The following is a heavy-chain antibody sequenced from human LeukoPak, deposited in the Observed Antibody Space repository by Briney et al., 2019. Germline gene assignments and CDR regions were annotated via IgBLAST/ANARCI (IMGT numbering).Heavy chain of an antibody. D-gene: IGHD3-3*01. V-gene: IGHV4-34*01. CDR1: GGSFSGYY. CDR2: INHSGST. J-gene: IGHJ4*02. CDR3: ARDYYDFWSGYYKRGDYFDY. Sequence: PSETLSLTCAVYGGSFSGYYWSWIRQPPGKGLEWIGEINHSGSTNYNPSLKSRVTISVDTSKNQFPLKLSSVTAADTAVYYCARDYYDFWSGYYKRGDYFDYWGQGTLVTVSS.